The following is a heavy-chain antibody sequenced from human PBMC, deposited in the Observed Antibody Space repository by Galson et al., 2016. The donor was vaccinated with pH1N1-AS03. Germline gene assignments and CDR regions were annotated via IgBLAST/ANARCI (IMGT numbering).Heavy chain of an antibody. CDR2: ISGSGAGI. CDR1: GFGFNIYA. J-gene: IGHJ4*02. Sequence: SLRLSCAASGFGFNIYAMSWVRQAPGKGLQWVSGISGSGAGIYSADSLKGRFSISRDNSRNTLYLQVNGLRAEDTAVYFCAAGILQQLAYYFTYWGQGTLVTVSS. CDR3: AAGILQQLAYYFTY. V-gene: IGHV3-23*01. D-gene: IGHD6-13*01.